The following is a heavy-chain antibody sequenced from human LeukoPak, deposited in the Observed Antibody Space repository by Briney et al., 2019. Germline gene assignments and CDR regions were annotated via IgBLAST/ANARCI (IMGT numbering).Heavy chain of an antibody. CDR3: ARSCSSTSCYLTDAFDI. V-gene: IGHV5-51*01. Sequence: GESLKISCKGSGYSFTSYWIGCVRQMPGKGLEWMGIIYPGDSDTRYSPSFQGQVIISADKSISTAYLQWSSLKASDTAIYYCARSCSSTSCYLTDAFDIWGQGTMVTVSS. CDR1: GYSFTSYW. CDR2: IYPGDSDT. D-gene: IGHD2-2*01. J-gene: IGHJ3*02.